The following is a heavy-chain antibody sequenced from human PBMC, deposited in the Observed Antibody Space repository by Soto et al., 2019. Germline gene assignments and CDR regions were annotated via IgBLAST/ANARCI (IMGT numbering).Heavy chain of an antibody. D-gene: IGHD5-18*01. J-gene: IGHJ4*02. Sequence: GGSLRLSCAASGFTFSDHSMNWVGQAPGKGLEWVSSISTTGRYIYYADSMAGRFTISRDNAKSSLYLQINSLRGEDTAVYYCAAGTDTAMEQGADYWGQGTLVTVSS. V-gene: IGHV3-21*01. CDR1: GFTFSDHS. CDR2: ISTTGRYI. CDR3: AAGTDTAMEQGADY.